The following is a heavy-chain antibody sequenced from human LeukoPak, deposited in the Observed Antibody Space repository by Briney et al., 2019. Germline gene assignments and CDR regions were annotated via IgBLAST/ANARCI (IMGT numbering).Heavy chain of an antibody. CDR2: ISRSSSTI. V-gene: IGHV3-48*01. D-gene: IGHD3-9*01. J-gene: IGHJ4*02. Sequence: GFSLTLSCAASGFTFSSYIMNWLRQAPGKGLEGVSYISRSSSTIYYADSVKGRFTISRDNAKNSLYLQMNSLRAEDTALYYCARRDILTGYYDYWGQGTLVTVSS. CDR1: GFTFSSYI. CDR3: ARRDILTGYYDY.